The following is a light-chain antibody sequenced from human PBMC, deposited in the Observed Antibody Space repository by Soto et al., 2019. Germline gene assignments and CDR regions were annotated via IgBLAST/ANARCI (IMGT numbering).Light chain of an antibody. Sequence: QPVLTQPPSASGTPGQRVTISCSGSSSNIGSNSVIWYQQLPGTAPKLLIYSENQRPSGVPDRFSVSKSGTSASLAVSGLQSEDEAEYSCATWDDSLNGPVLGGGTKVTVL. J-gene: IGLJ3*02. CDR3: ATWDDSLNGPV. V-gene: IGLV1-44*01. CDR2: SEN. CDR1: SSNIGSNS.